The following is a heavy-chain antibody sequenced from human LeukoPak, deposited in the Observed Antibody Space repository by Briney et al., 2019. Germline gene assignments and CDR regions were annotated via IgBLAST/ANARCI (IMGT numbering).Heavy chain of an antibody. Sequence: GRCLRLACAASTSTFSSYSMQWVRQPPGKRLECVAVISYDGSNKYYADSLKGRFTISTDNSKNTLYLQMNSLRAEDTAVYYCAKDIAPHGSGSYYGNLFDYWGQGTLVTVSS. V-gene: IGHV3-30*04. CDR3: AKDIAPHGSGSYYGNLFDY. D-gene: IGHD3-10*01. CDR2: ISYDGSNK. CDR1: TSTFSSYS. J-gene: IGHJ4*02.